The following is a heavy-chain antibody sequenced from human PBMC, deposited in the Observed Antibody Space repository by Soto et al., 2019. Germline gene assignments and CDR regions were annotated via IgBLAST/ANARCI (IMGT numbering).Heavy chain of an antibody. CDR2: IFSNYDK. D-gene: IGHD3-10*01. Sequence: QITLKESGPTLVKPTQTLTLTCTFSGFSLSISGVGVGWIRLPPGKALEWLALIFSNYDKRYSPSRKTRLTITNDTSNNQVALIMTNIAPVDTATYYFSHMSGSGLFGMDVWGQGTTVTVSS. J-gene: IGHJ6*02. CDR3: SHMSGSGLFGMDV. V-gene: IGHV2-5*01. CDR1: GFSLSISGVG.